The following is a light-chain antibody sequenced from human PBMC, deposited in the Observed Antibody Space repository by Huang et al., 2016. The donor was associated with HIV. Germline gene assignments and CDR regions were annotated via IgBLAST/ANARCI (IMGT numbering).Light chain of an antibody. J-gene: IGKJ3*01. CDR3: QKYNSALFT. CDR2: GAS. V-gene: IGKV1-27*01. CDR1: QGIGSY. Sequence: IEMTQSPSSLSASVGDRVTITCRASQGIGSYLAWYQQKPGKVPNLLIFGASTLQTGVPPRFSGSGVGTDFTLTISSLQPEDVATYYCQKYNSALFTFGPGTKVDIK.